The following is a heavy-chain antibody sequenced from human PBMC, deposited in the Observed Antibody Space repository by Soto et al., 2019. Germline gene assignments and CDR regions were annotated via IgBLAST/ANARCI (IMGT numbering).Heavy chain of an antibody. V-gene: IGHV3-74*01. CDR3: ARGVPVDTAMVRILSLYDY. J-gene: IGHJ4*02. CDR1: GFTFSSYW. D-gene: IGHD5-18*01. CDR2: INSDGSST. Sequence: GGSLRLSCAASGFTFSSYWMHWVRQAPGKGLVWVSRINSDGSSTSYADSVKGRFTISRDNAKNTLYLQMNSLRAEDTAVYYCARGVPVDTAMVRILSLYDYWGQGTLVNVSS.